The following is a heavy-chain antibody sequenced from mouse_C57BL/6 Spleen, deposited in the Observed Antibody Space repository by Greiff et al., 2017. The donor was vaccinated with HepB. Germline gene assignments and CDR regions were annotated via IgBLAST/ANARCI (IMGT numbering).Heavy chain of an antibody. D-gene: IGHD1-1*01. CDR2: IDPSDSET. J-gene: IGHJ1*03. V-gene: IGHV1-52*01. CDR1: GYTFTSYW. Sequence: QVHVKQPGAELVRPGSSVKLSCKASGYTFTSYWMHWVKQRPIQGLEWIGNIDPSDSETHYNQKFKDKATLTVDKSSSTAYMQLSSLTSEDSAVYYCAREDYYGSSPPWYFDVWGTGTTVTVSS. CDR3: AREDYYGSSPPWYFDV.